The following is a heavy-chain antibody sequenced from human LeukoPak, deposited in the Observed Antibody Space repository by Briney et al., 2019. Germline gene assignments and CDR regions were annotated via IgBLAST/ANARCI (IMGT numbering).Heavy chain of an antibody. CDR2: IYYSGST. V-gene: IGHV4-39*07. Sequence: PSETLSLTCTVSGGSISSSGYYWGWIRQPPGKGLEWIGSIYYSGSTYYNPSLKSRVTISVDTSKNQFSLKLSSVTAADTAVYYCARDRPSVDRQLWRLAGGISHFDYWGQGTLVTVSS. D-gene: IGHD5-18*01. J-gene: IGHJ4*02. CDR3: ARDRPSVDRQLWRLAGGISHFDY. CDR1: GGSISSSGYY.